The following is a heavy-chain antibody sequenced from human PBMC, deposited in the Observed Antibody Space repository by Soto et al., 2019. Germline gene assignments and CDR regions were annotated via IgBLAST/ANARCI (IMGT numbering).Heavy chain of an antibody. CDR1: GFTLSSYW. V-gene: IGHV3-7*01. Sequence: GGSLRLSGSASGFTLSSYWMSWVRQAPGKGLEWVANIKQDGSEKYYVDSVKGRFTISRDNAKNSLYLQMNSLRAEDTAVYYCAQSSSWTFYFNYYGVDVWGQGTTVTVSS. J-gene: IGHJ6*02. D-gene: IGHD6-13*01. CDR3: AQSSSWTFYFNYYGVDV. CDR2: IKQDGSEK.